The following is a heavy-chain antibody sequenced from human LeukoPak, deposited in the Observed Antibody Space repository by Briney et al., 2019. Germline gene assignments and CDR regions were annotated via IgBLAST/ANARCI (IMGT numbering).Heavy chain of an antibody. V-gene: IGHV3-23*01. Sequence: GGSLRLSCAASVFTFGNYLISWVRQAPGKGLEWVSAISGNGVETYYTDSVKGRFTISRDNSKNTLYLQMNSLRPDDTAVYYCSIQRWLQSGTINYFEYWGQGTLVTVSS. D-gene: IGHD5-24*01. CDR3: SIQRWLQSGTINYFEY. CDR1: VFTFGNYL. J-gene: IGHJ4*02. CDR2: ISGNGVET.